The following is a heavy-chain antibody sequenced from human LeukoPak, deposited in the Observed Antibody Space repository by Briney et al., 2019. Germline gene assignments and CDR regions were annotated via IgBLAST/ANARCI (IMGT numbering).Heavy chain of an antibody. CDR3: VKAIRPFNSGNYYSCLDY. D-gene: IGHD3-22*01. V-gene: IGHV3-23*01. CDR1: GFTLSSYA. J-gene: IGHJ4*02. Sequence: PGGSLRLSCAASGFTLSSYAMRWVRQTPGKGLEWVSTISDNAYYADSVKGRFTISRDNSKNTLHLQMNSLRAEDTALYYCVKAIRPFNSGNYYSCLDYWGQGSLVTVSS. CDR2: ISDNA.